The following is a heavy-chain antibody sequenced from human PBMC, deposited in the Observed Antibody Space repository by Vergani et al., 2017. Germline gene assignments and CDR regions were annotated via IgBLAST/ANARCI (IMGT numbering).Heavy chain of an antibody. J-gene: IGHJ6*02. Sequence: QVQLVQSGAEVKKPGASVKVSCKASGYTFSTYGISWVRQAPGQGLEWMGWISAYNGNTNYPEKFQGRLTMTTDTSTRTAYMELRSLRSDDTAVYYCARDCTSGGCPDNYGMDVWGQGATVTVSS. CDR2: ISAYNGNT. D-gene: IGHD2-8*01. V-gene: IGHV1-18*01. CDR1: GYTFSTYG. CDR3: ARDCTSGGCPDNYGMDV.